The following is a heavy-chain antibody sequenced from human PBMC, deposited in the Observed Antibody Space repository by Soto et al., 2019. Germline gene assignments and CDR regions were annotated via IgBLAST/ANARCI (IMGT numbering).Heavy chain of an antibody. V-gene: IGHV1-69*13. Sequence: SVKVSCTASGGTFISYAISSVLQAPVQGLEWMGGIIPIFGTTNYAQKFQGRVTITADESTSTAYMELSSLRSEDTAVYYCARVVPAAILDYYYYYGMDVWGQGTTVTVS. CDR1: GGTFISYA. CDR3: ARVVPAAILDYYYYYGMDV. J-gene: IGHJ6*02. CDR2: IIPIFGTT. D-gene: IGHD2-2*01.